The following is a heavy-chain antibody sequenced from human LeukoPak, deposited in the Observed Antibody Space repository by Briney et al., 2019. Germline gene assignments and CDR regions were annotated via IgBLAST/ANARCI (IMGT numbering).Heavy chain of an antibody. Sequence: GGSLRLSCESSGFTFSSYWMSWVRQAPGKGLKWVANIRDDGGEIYYVDSVKGRFTISRDNARSSLFLQMNSLRAEDAAVYYCARDKPRGSYYGSIFDSWGQGTLVTLSS. V-gene: IGHV3-7*01. CDR3: ARDKPRGSYYGSIFDS. J-gene: IGHJ5*01. D-gene: IGHD1-26*01. CDR2: IRDDGGEI. CDR1: GFTFSSYW.